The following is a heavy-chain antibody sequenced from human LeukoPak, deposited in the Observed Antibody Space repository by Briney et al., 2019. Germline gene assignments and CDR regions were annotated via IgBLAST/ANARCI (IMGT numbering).Heavy chain of an antibody. Sequence: GASVKVSCKASGGTFSSYAISWGRQAPGQGLEWMGGIIPIFGTANYAQKFQGRVTITADESTSTAYMELSSPRSEDTAVYYCARAIRVLRYFDWISPLGYWGQGTLVTVSS. D-gene: IGHD3-9*01. CDR3: ARAIRVLRYFDWISPLGY. CDR2: IIPIFGTA. J-gene: IGHJ4*02. CDR1: GGTFSSYA. V-gene: IGHV1-69*13.